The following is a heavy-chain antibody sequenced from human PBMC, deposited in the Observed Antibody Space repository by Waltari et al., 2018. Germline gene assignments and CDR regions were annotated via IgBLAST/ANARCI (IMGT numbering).Heavy chain of an antibody. V-gene: IGHV4-34*01. CDR1: GESFSVPF. J-gene: IGHJ4*01. CDR2: IHYSGST. Sequence: QVQLHQWGAGLLKPSETLSLTCAVSGESFSVPFWSWFRQSPGKGLEWVGAIHYSGSTNYNPSLKSRLSLSVDTTKKQFSLRLTSVTAADTGVYFCARYGEVPPNYFFDYWGQGTLVTVSS. D-gene: IGHD2-21*01. CDR3: ARYGEVPPNYFFDY.